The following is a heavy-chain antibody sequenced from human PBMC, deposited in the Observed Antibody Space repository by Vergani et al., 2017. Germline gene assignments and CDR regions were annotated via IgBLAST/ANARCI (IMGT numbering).Heavy chain of an antibody. D-gene: IGHD3-10*01. J-gene: IGHJ6*02. CDR2: IIPIFGTA. Sequence: QVQLVQSGAEVKKPGSSVKVSCKASGGTFSSYAISWVRQAPGQGLEWMGRIIPIFGTANYAQKFQGRDTITADESTSTAYMELSSLRSEDTAVYYCARDRNGYYGSGAYYYGMDVWGQRSTVTVSS. CDR1: GGTFSSYA. CDR3: ARDRNGYYGSGAYYYGMDV. V-gene: IGHV1-69*13.